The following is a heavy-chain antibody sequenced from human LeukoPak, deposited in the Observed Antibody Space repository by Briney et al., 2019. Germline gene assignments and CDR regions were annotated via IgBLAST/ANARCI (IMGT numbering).Heavy chain of an antibody. CDR3: ARGGVPDITIFGVVILGPYYYYGMDV. CDR1: GFTFSSYW. Sequence: RPGGSLRLSCAASGFTFSSYWMSWVRQAPGKGLEWVANIKQDGSEKYYVDSVKGRFTISRENAKNSLYLQMNSLRAEDTAVYYCARGGVPDITIFGVVILGPYYYYGMDVWGQGTTVTVSS. CDR2: IKQDGSEK. D-gene: IGHD3-3*01. J-gene: IGHJ6*02. V-gene: IGHV3-7*03.